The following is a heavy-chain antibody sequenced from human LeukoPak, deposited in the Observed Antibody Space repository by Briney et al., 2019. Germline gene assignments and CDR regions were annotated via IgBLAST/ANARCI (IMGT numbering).Heavy chain of an antibody. D-gene: IGHD6-6*01. CDR3: ARDRNSGSSLDI. Sequence: GASVKVSCKASGYTFTGYYIRWVRQAPGQGLEWMGWIYPHSGDTNYAQNFQGRVTMTRDTSISTAYMELSSLKSDDTAVYYCARDRNSGSSLDIWGQGTMLTVSS. V-gene: IGHV1-2*02. CDR1: GYTFTGYY. CDR2: IYPHSGDT. J-gene: IGHJ3*02.